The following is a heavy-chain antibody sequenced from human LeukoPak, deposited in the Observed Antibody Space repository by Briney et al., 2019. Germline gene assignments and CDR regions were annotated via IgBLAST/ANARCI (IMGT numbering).Heavy chain of an antibody. Sequence: SETLSLTCTVSGGSISSYYWSWIRQPPGKGLEWIGYFYYSGGTNYSPSLKSRVTISLDMSKNQVSLMLTSVTAADTAVYYCAAGIVVVPAAMVGYYYMDVWGKGTTVTVSS. D-gene: IGHD2-2*01. CDR3: AAGIVVVPAAMVGYYYMDV. J-gene: IGHJ6*03. CDR2: FYYSGGT. V-gene: IGHV4-59*08. CDR1: GGSISSYY.